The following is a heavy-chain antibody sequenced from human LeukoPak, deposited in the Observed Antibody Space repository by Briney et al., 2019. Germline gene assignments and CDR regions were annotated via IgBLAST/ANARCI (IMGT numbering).Heavy chain of an antibody. CDR2: INQDGSGK. J-gene: IGHJ4*02. V-gene: IGHV3-7*01. Sequence: GGSLRLSCAGSGFTFSGSWMSWVRQAPGKGLEWVANINQDGSGKYYVDSVKGRFTISRDNAKNSLYLQMNSLRAEDTAVYYCARAYLSGWFYFDYWGQGTLVTVSS. CDR1: GFTFSGSW. CDR3: ARAYLSGWFYFDY. D-gene: IGHD6-19*01.